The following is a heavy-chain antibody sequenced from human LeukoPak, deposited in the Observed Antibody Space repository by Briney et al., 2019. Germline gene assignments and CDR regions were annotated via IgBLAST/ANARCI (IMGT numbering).Heavy chain of an antibody. V-gene: IGHV3-7*01. CDR2: IKQDGSEK. D-gene: IGHD3-22*01. Sequence: PGGSLRLSCAASGFTFSSYWMSWVRQAPGKGLEWVANIKQDGSEKYYVDSVKGRFTISRDNAKNSLYLQMNSLRAEDTAVYYCARDIVYYDSSGLPGGLDYWGQGTLVTVSS. J-gene: IGHJ4*02. CDR3: ARDIVYYDSSGLPGGLDY. CDR1: GFTFSSYW.